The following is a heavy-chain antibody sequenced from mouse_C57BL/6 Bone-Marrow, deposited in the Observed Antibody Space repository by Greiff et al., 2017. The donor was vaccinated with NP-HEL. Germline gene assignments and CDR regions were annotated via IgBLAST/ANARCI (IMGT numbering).Heavy chain of an antibody. J-gene: IGHJ3*01. CDR3: AREGDDYADWFAY. D-gene: IGHD2-4*01. Sequence: VQLQQSGPELVKPGASVKMSCKASGYTFTDYNMHWVKQSHGKSLEWIGYINPNNGGTSYNQKFKGKATLTVNKSSSTAYMELRSLTSEDSAVYYCAREGDDYADWFAYWGQGTLVTVSA. CDR1: GYTFTDYN. CDR2: INPNNGGT. V-gene: IGHV1-22*01.